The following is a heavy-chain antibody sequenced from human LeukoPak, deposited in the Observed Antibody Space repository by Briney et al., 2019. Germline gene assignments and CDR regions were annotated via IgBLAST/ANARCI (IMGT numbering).Heavy chain of an antibody. D-gene: IGHD3-22*01. CDR2: IYYSGST. J-gene: IGHJ4*02. Sequence: SETLSLTCTVSGGSISSYYWSWIRQPPGKGLEWIGYIYYSGSTNYNPSLKSRVTISVDTSKNQFSLKLSSVTAADTAVYYCARVGDSSGYYKYYFDYWGQGTLVTVSP. V-gene: IGHV4-59*01. CDR3: ARVGDSSGYYKYYFDY. CDR1: GGSISSYY.